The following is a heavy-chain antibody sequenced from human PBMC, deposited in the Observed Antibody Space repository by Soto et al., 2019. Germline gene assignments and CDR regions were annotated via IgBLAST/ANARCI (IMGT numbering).Heavy chain of an antibody. CDR1: GYTFTSYA. Sequence: ASVKVSCKASGYTFTSYAMHWVRQAPGQRLEWMGWINAGNGNTKYSQKFQGRVTITRDTSASTAYMELSSLRSEDTAVYYCARGIRSGWYPEFVDYWGQGTLVTVSS. J-gene: IGHJ4*02. CDR2: INAGNGNT. CDR3: ARGIRSGWYPEFVDY. D-gene: IGHD6-19*01. V-gene: IGHV1-3*01.